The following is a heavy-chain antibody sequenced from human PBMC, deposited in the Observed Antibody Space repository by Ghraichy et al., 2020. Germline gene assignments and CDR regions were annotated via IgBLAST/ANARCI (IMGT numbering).Heavy chain of an antibody. CDR1: GFSVSSNY. V-gene: IGHV3-66*02. Sequence: ETLSLTCAASGFSVSSNYMSWVRQAPGKGLQWVSVIYSGGSIYYADSVKGRFTISRENSKNTLYLQMNSLRVEDTAVYYCARGGSSGWFFGAFDIWGQGTMVIVSS. J-gene: IGHJ3*02. CDR3: ARGGSSGWFFGAFDI. D-gene: IGHD6-19*01. CDR2: IYSGGSI.